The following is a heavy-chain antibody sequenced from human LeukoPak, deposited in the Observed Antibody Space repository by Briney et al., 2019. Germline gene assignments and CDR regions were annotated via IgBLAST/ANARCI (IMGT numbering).Heavy chain of an antibody. V-gene: IGHV3-66*01. CDR3: ARVIMSAQHYIDY. J-gene: IGHJ4*02. CDR2: IYSGGST. D-gene: IGHD5/OR15-5a*01. CDR1: GFTVSSNY. Sequence: TGGSLRLSCAASGFTVSSNYMSWVRQAPGKGLERVSVIYSGGSTYYADSVKGRFTISRDNSKNTLYLQMNSLRAEDTAVYYCARVIMSAQHYIDYWGQGTLVTVSS.